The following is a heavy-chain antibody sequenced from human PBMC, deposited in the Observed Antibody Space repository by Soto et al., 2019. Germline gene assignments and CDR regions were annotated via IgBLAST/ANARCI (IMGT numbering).Heavy chain of an antibody. D-gene: IGHD6-25*01. Sequence: QVQLVQSGAEVKKPGSSVKVSCQASGGTFNNFAFTWVRQAPGQGLEWLGGIMPVFHTTNIAQTFQDRITVTADDFTTTVYMEMTSLRYDDTAVYYCATATISPVSATLYHYGMDVWCQGTTGTVSS. J-gene: IGHJ6*02. CDR1: GGTFNNFA. V-gene: IGHV1-69*01. CDR3: ATATISPVSATLYHYGMDV. CDR2: IMPVFHTT.